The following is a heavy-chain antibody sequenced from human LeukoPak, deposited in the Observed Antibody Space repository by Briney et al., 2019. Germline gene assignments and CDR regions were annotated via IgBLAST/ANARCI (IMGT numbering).Heavy chain of an antibody. CDR2: IYYSGST. D-gene: IGHD3-10*01. CDR1: GGSLSSGGYY. Sequence: SETLSLTCTVSGGSLSSGGYYWSWIRQHPGKGLEWIGYIYYSGSTYYNPSLKSRVTISVDTSKNQFSLKLSSVTAADTAVYYCARENYGSGSYQPTSNWFDPWGQGTLVTVSS. J-gene: IGHJ5*02. CDR3: ARENYGSGSYQPTSNWFDP. V-gene: IGHV4-31*03.